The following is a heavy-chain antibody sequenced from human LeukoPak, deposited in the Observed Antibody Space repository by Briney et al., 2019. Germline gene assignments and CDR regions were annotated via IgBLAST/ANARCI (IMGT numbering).Heavy chain of an antibody. Sequence: SETLSLTCTVSGGSISSTSYYWGWIRQPPGKGLEWIGNFYDSGSTWYNPSLKSRVTISGDTSKNQFSLKLTSVTAADTAVYYCARHSSPGYGDCEKAFDIWGQETMVTVSS. CDR3: ARHSSPGYGDCEKAFDI. J-gene: IGHJ3*02. D-gene: IGHD2-21*02. CDR2: FYDSGST. V-gene: IGHV4-39*01. CDR1: GGSISSTSYY.